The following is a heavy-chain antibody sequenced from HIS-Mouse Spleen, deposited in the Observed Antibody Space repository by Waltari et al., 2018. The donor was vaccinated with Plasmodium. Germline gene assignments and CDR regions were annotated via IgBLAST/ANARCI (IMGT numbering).Heavy chain of an antibody. CDR1: GYTFTSYD. CDR3: ASHTNLAFDI. V-gene: IGHV1-8*01. Sequence: QVQLVQSGAAVKKPGASVKVSCKASGYTFTSYDINWVRQATGQGLEWMGWMNPNSGNTGYAQKFQGRVTMTRNTSISYMELSSLRSEDTAVYYCASHTNLAFDIWGQGTMVTVSS. CDR2: MNPNSGNT. J-gene: IGHJ3*02. D-gene: IGHD2-8*01.